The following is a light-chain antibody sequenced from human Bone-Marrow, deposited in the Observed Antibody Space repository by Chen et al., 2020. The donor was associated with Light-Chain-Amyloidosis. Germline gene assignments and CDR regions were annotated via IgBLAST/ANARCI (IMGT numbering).Light chain of an antibody. V-gene: IGLV2-23*02. CDR2: EVT. CDR3: CSYAGLYTLV. CDR1: SSDVGNYNL. Sequence: QPALPQPASVSGSPGQSLTISCTGTSSDVGNYNLVSWYQQHPGKAPKLIVYEVTKRPSGVSTRFSGSKSGNTASLTISGLQAEDEAHYYCCSYAGLYTLVFGGGTKLSVV. J-gene: IGLJ2*01.